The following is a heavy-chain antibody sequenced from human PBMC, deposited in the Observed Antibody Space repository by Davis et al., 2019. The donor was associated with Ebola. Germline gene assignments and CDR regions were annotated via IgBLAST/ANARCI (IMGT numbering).Heavy chain of an antibody. CDR1: GFSLRTSAVS. D-gene: IGHD3-22*01. J-gene: IGHJ3*02. CDR3: AHRGLYAFDI. V-gene: IGHV2-5*02. CDR2: IYWDDDK. Sequence: SGPTLVKPTQTLTLTCTFSGFSLRTSAVSVGWIRQPPGKALEWLALIYWDDDKRYSPSLKSRLTITKDTSKTQVVLTMTNMDPVDTATYYCAHRGLYAFDIWGQGTMVTISS.